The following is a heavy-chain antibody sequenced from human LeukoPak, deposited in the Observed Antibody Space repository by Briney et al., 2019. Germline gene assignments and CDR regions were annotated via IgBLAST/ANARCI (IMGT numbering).Heavy chain of an antibody. J-gene: IGHJ4*02. Sequence: NSGGSLRLSCAASGFTFGDHYMSWIRQAPGKGLEWVSSISGSASTIYYTDSVRGRFTISRDNAKNSLHLQMNSLRAEDTAVYYCTRVDETVGAVGGHCDYWGQGTQVTVSS. CDR2: ISGSASTI. D-gene: IGHD1-26*01. CDR1: GFTFGDHY. CDR3: TRVDETVGAVGGHCDY. V-gene: IGHV3-11*01.